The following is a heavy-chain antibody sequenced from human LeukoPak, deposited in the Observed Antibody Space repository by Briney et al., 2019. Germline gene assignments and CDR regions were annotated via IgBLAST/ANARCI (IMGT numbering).Heavy chain of an antibody. CDR3: ARIDSSGSYGGDWFDP. Sequence: SETLSLTGTVSGGSISSYYWSWIRQPPGKGLEWIGYIYYSGSTNYNPSLKSRVTISVDTSKNQFSLKLSSVTAADTAVYYCARIDSSGSYGGDWFDPWGQGTLVTVSS. V-gene: IGHV4-59*01. J-gene: IGHJ5*02. CDR1: GGSISSYY. D-gene: IGHD6-19*01. CDR2: IYYSGST.